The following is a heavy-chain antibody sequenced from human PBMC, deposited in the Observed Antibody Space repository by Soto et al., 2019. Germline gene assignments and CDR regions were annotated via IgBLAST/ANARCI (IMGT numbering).Heavy chain of an antibody. CDR1: GGTFSSYA. CDR3: ARLLHLGATHVKYYYGMDV. CDR2: IIPIFGTA. Sequence: GASVKVSCKASGGTFSSYAISWVRQAPGQGLEWMGGIIPIFGTANYAQKFQGRVTITADESTSTAYMELSSLRSEDTAVYYCARLLHLGATHVKYYYGMDVWGQGTTVTVSS. J-gene: IGHJ6*02. V-gene: IGHV1-69*13. D-gene: IGHD1-26*01.